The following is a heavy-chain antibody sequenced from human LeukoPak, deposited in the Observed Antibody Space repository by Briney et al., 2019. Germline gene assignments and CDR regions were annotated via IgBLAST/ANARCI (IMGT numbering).Heavy chain of an antibody. D-gene: IGHD4-23*01. CDR2: IYSGGST. CDR1: GFTVSSNY. Sequence: GGSLRLSCAASGFTVSSNYMSWVRQAPGKGLEWVSVIYSGGSTFYADSVKGRFTISRDNSKNTLYLQMNSLRGEDTAVYYCARDTQSYGGNRFYYYAMDVWGQGTTVTVSS. CDR3: ARDTQSYGGNRFYYYAMDV. V-gene: IGHV3-53*01. J-gene: IGHJ6*02.